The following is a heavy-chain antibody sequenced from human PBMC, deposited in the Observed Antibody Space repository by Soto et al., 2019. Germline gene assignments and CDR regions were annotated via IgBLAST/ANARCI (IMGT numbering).Heavy chain of an antibody. D-gene: IGHD2-2*02. V-gene: IGHV1-2*04. CDR3: ARERGYCISTSCYSGIFDY. J-gene: IGHJ4*02. Sequence: GASVKVSCKAPGYTFTGYYMHWVRQAPGQGLEWMGWINPNSGGTNYAQKFQGWVTMTRDTSISTAYMELSRLRSDDTAVYYCARERGYCISTSCYSGIFDYWGQGIQVTVSS. CDR2: INPNSGGT. CDR1: GYTFTGYY.